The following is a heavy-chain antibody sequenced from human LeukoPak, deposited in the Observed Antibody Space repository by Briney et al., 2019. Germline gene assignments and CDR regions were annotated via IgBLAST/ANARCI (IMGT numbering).Heavy chain of an antibody. V-gene: IGHV1-69*13. CDR3: AREGRYCSGGSCYSTFDY. CDR1: GGTFSSYA. J-gene: IGHJ4*02. Sequence: SVKVSCKASGGTFSSYAISWVRQAPGQGLEWMGGIIPIFGTANYAQKFQGRVTITADESTSTAYIELSSLRSEDTAVYYCAREGRYCSGGSCYSTFDYWGQGTLVTVSS. CDR2: IIPIFGTA. D-gene: IGHD2-15*01.